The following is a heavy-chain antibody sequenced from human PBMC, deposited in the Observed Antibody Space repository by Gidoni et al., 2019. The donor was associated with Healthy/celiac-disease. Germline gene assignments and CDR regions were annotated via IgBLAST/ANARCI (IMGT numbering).Heavy chain of an antibody. CDR3: ARDRGVVPAHNNWFDP. D-gene: IGHD2-2*01. J-gene: IGHJ5*02. CDR2: INPSGGST. CDR1: GYTFTSYY. Sequence: QVQLVQSGAEVKKPGASVKVSCKASGYTFTSYYMHWGRQAPGQGLEWMGIINPSGGSTSYAQKFQGRVTMTRDTSTSTVYMELSSLRSEDTAVYYCARDRGVVPAHNNWFDPWGQGTLVTVSS. V-gene: IGHV1-46*01.